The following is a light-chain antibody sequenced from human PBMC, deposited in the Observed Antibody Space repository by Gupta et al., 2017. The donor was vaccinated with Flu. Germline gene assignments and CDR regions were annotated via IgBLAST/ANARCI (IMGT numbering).Light chain of an antibody. CDR1: QSVNSNY. CDR2: GAS. CDR3: QQYGTPPLT. V-gene: IGKV3-20*01. Sequence: EIVLTQSPGTLSLSPGERATLSCRASQSVNSNYLAWYQQKPGQAPRLLIYGASNRATGIPDRFRGSGSGTDFTLTISRLEPEDFAVYYCQQYGTPPLTFGGGTKVGIK. J-gene: IGKJ4*01.